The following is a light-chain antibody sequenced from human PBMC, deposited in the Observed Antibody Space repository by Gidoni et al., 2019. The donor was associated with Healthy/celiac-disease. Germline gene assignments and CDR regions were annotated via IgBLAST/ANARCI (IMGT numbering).Light chain of an antibody. CDR2: WAS. V-gene: IGKV4-1*01. CDR3: QQYYSTPPYT. Sequence: DIVMTQSPHSLPVSLGERPTINCKSSQSVLYSPNNKNYLAWYQQKPGQPPKLLIYWASTRESGVPDRFSGSGSGTDFTLTISSLQAEDVAVYYCQQYYSTPPYTFGQGTKLEIK. CDR1: QSVLYSPNNKNY. J-gene: IGKJ2*01.